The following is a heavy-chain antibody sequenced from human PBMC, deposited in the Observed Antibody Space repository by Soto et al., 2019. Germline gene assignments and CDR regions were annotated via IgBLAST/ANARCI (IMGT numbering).Heavy chain of an antibody. CDR3: ARDPLSRRYLGVVWLDP. CDR1: GYTFTSYG. Sequence: ASVKVSCKASGYTFTSYGISWVRQAPGQGLEWMGWISVYNGNTNYAQKFQGRVTMTTDTSTSTAYMELRRLRSDDTAVYYCARDPLSRRYLGVVWLDPWGQGTLVTVSS. CDR2: ISVYNGNT. J-gene: IGHJ5*02. V-gene: IGHV1-18*01. D-gene: IGHD6-13*01.